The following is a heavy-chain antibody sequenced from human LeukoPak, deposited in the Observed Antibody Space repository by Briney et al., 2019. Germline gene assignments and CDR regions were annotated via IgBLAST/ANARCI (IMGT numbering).Heavy chain of an antibody. Sequence: SETLSLTCTVSGGSISSRSYYWGWIRQPPGKGLEWIGSIYYSGSTYYNASLKSRVTISVDTSKNQFSLKLSSVTAADTAVYYCARVRGLVNGSGSSYGMDVWGQGTTVTVSS. J-gene: IGHJ6*02. CDR2: IYYSGST. D-gene: IGHD3-10*01. CDR3: ARVRGLVNGSGSSYGMDV. CDR1: GGSISSRSYY. V-gene: IGHV4-39*07.